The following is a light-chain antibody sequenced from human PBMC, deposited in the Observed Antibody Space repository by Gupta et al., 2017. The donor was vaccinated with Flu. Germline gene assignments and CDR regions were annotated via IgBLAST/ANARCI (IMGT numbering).Light chain of an antibody. J-gene: IGLJ3*02. CDR2: RDN. CDR3: AAWDDTMSGWV. V-gene: IGLV1-47*01. Sequence: QSVLTQPPSASGTPGQRVTIACSGSSFNIGSNYVYWYQQLAGAAPKLLIYRDNQRPPGVPDRFSGSKSGTTATLAITGPRSEDEADYYCAAWDDTMSGWVFGGGTKLTVL. CDR1: SFNIGSNY.